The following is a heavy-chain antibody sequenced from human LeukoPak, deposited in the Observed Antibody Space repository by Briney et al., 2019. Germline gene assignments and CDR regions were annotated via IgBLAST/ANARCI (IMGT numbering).Heavy chain of an antibody. CDR3: ARATYGSEFDP. CDR1: GYTFTGYF. D-gene: IGHD3-10*01. Sequence: GASVKVSCKASGYTFTGYFMHWVRQAPGQGLEWMGRINPNSGGTNYAQKFQGRVTMTRDTPISTAYMELSSLTSDDTAVYYCARATYGSEFDPWGQGTLVTVSS. CDR2: INPNSGGT. J-gene: IGHJ5*02. V-gene: IGHV1-2*06.